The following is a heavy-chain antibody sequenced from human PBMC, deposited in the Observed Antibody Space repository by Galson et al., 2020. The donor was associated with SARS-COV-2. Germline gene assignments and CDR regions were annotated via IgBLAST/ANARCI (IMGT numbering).Heavy chain of an antibody. CDR2: IQYDGNKK. V-gene: IGHV3-30*02. D-gene: IGHD5-18*01. CDR1: GLTFSSYG. Sequence: GESLKISCAASGLTFSSYGMHWVRQAPGKGLEWVALIQYDGNKKYYADSVKGRFTISRDNSKNTLYLEMKSLSAEDTAVYYCARDSSSQLWCGGLVYWGQGTLVTVSS. CDR3: ARDSSSQLWCGGLVY. J-gene: IGHJ4*02.